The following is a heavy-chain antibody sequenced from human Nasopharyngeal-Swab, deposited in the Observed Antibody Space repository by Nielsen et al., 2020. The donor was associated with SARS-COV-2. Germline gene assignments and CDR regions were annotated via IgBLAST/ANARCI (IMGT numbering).Heavy chain of an antibody. CDR3: ARATPTYSGGDFDY. CDR2: IYSGGST. D-gene: IGHD2-15*01. Sequence: GESLKISCAASGFTFSNFAMSWVRQAPGKGLEWVSVIYSGGSTYYADFVKGRFTISRDNSKNTLYLQMNSLRAEDTAVYYCARATPTYSGGDFDYWGQGTLVTVSS. CDR1: GFTFSNFA. V-gene: IGHV3-53*01. J-gene: IGHJ4*02.